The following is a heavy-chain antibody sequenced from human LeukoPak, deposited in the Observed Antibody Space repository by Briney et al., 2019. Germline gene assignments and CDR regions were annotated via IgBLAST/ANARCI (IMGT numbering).Heavy chain of an antibody. CDR1: GGSISSYY. V-gene: IGHV4-59*08. CDR3: ARHLSPSGSYGPHWFGP. CDR2: IYYSGST. J-gene: IGHJ5*02. D-gene: IGHD1-26*01. Sequence: SETLSLTCTVSGGSISSYYWSWIRQPPGKGLEWIGYIYYSGSTNYNPSLKSRVTISVDTSKNQFSLKLSSVTAADTAVYYCARHLSPSGSYGPHWFGPWGQGTLVTVSS.